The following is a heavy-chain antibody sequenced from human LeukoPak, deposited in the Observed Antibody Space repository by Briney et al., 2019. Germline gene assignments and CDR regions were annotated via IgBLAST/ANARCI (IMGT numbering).Heavy chain of an antibody. D-gene: IGHD6-6*01. Sequence: SETLSLTCTVSGGSISSYYWSWIRQPPGKGLEWIGYIYYSGNTNYNPSLRSRVTLSVDTSKNQFSLKLSSVTAADTAVYYCARRHGAARYYYYYMDVWGKGTTVTVSS. V-gene: IGHV4-59*12. CDR1: GGSISSYY. CDR2: IYYSGNT. J-gene: IGHJ6*03. CDR3: ARRHGAARYYYYYMDV.